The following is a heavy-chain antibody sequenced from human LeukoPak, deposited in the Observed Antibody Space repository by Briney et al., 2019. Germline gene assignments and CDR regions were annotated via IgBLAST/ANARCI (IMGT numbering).Heavy chain of an antibody. J-gene: IGHJ4*02. D-gene: IGHD2-2*01. Sequence: PSETLSLTCAVYGGSFSGYYWSWIRQPPGKGLEWIGEINHSGSTNYNPSLKSRVTISVDTSKNQFSLKLSSVTAADTAVYYCARDLHCSSTSCHENYFDYWGQGTLVTVSS. CDR1: GGSFSGYY. V-gene: IGHV4-34*01. CDR3: ARDLHCSSTSCHENYFDY. CDR2: INHSGST.